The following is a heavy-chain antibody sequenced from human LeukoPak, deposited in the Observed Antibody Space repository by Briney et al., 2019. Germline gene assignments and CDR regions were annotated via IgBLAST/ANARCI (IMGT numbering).Heavy chain of an antibody. Sequence: SETLSLTCAVYGGSFSGYYWSWIRQPPGKGLEWIGEINHSGSTNYNPSLKSRVTISVDTSKNQFSLKLSSVTAADTAVYYCARVRTYYYDSSEHPHFDYWGQGTLVTVSS. D-gene: IGHD3-22*01. V-gene: IGHV4-34*01. CDR1: GGSFSGYY. J-gene: IGHJ4*02. CDR2: INHSGST. CDR3: ARVRTYYYDSSEHPHFDY.